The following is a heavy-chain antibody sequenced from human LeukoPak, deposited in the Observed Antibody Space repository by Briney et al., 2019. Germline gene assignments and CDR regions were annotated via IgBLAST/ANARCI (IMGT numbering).Heavy chain of an antibody. CDR3: ARRGATVTTCDY. D-gene: IGHD4-17*01. CDR2: INHSGST. V-gene: IGHV4-34*01. CDR1: GGSFSGYY. Sequence: SETLSLTYAVYGGSFSGYYWSWIRQPPGKGLEWIGEINHSGSTNYNPSLKSRVTISVDTSKNQFSLKLSSVTTADTAVYYCARRGATVTTCDYWGQGTLVTVSS. J-gene: IGHJ4*02.